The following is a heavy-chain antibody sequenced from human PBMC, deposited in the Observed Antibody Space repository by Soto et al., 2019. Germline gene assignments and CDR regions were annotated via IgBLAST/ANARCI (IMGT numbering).Heavy chain of an antibody. J-gene: IGHJ6*02. V-gene: IGHV1-24*01. Sequence: ASVKVSCKVSGYTLTELSMHWGRQAPGKGLEWMGGFDPEDGETIYAQKFQGRVTMTEDTSTDTAYMELSSLRSEDTAVYYCATGRDQLLPLYYYGIDVWGQGPTVTVSS. CDR3: ATGRDQLLPLYYYGIDV. CDR2: FDPEDGET. D-gene: IGHD2-2*01. CDR1: GYTLTELS.